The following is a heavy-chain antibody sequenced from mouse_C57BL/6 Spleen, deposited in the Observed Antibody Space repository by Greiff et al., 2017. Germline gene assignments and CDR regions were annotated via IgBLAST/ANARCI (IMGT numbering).Heavy chain of an antibody. CDR3: ARTGTMDY. Sequence: EVKLVESGGGLVKPGGSLKLSCAASGFTFSDYGMHWVRQAPEKGLEWVAYISSGSSTIYYADTVKGRFTISRDNAKSTLFLQLTSLRSEDTAMYYCARTGTMDYWGQGTSVTVSS. CDR1: GFTFSDYG. J-gene: IGHJ4*01. V-gene: IGHV5-17*01. D-gene: IGHD4-1*01. CDR2: ISSGSSTI.